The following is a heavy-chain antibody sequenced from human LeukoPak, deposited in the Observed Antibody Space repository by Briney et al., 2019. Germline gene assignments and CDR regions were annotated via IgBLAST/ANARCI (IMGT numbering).Heavy chain of an antibody. CDR1: GGSISTSNYY. CDR2: IFYSGST. J-gene: IGHJ5*02. Sequence: SETLSLTCTVSGGSISTSNYYWGWIRQPPGKGLEWIGNIFYSGSTYYSPSVKSRVTISVDTSKNQFSLKLSSVTAADTAVYYCAREAVVVPAAMLRWFDPWGQGTLVTVSS. V-gene: IGHV4-39*07. CDR3: AREAVVVPAAMLRWFDP. D-gene: IGHD2-2*01.